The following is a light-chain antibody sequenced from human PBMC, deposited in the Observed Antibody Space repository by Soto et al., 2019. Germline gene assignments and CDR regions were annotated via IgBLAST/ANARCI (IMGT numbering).Light chain of an antibody. CDR2: ANN. CDR1: SSSIGAGYD. J-gene: IGLJ1*01. Sequence: QSVLTQPPSVAGGPGQSVSSYCTRISSSIGAGYDVHWYQHLPGTAPKLLIYANNNRPSGVPDRFSGPKSGTSASLAITGLQAEDEADYYCQSYDSSRSPLYVFGTGTKVTVL. CDR3: QSYDSSRSPLYV. V-gene: IGLV1-40*01.